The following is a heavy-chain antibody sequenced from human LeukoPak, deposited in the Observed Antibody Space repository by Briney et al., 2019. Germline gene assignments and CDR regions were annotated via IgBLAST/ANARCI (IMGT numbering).Heavy chain of an antibody. CDR1: GFMLGDYW. CDR2: IKQDGAEK. Sequence: GGSLRLSCAASGFMLGDYWMTWARHIPGKGLEWVANIKQDGAEKHYAESVEGRFIISRDNAKNSLFLEMDSLKVEDTAVYYCARVGAWDLQRVFEYWGQGTLVTVSS. CDR3: ARVGAWDLQRVFEY. V-gene: IGHV3-7*01. J-gene: IGHJ4*02. D-gene: IGHD1-26*01.